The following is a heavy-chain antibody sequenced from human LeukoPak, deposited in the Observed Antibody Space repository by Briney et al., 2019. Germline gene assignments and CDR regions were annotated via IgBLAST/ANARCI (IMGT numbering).Heavy chain of an antibody. CDR1: GFTFSHYS. CDR3: AKVRGSGSYYYFDY. CDR2: ISGSGGST. D-gene: IGHD3-10*01. V-gene: IGHV3-23*01. Sequence: GGSLRLSCAASGFTFSHYSMNWVRQAPGKGLEWVSAISGSGGSTYYADSVKGRFTISRDNSKNTLYLQMNSLRAEDTAVYYCAKVRGSGSYYYFDYWGQGTLVTVSS. J-gene: IGHJ4*02.